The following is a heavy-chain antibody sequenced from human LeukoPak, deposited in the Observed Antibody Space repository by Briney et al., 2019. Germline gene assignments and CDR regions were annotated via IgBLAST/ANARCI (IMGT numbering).Heavy chain of an antibody. D-gene: IGHD3-9*01. J-gene: IGHJ6*04. CDR3: ARLPLYYDILTGYYTYYYYYGMDV. V-gene: IGHV1-18*04. CDR1: GYTFTSYG. CDR2: ISAYNGNT. Sequence: ASVKGSCKASGYTFTSYGISWVRQAPGQGLEWMGWISAYNGNTNYAQKLQGRVTMTTDTSTSTAYMELRSLRSDDTSVYYCARLPLYYDILTGYYTYYYYYGMDVWGKGTTVTVSS.